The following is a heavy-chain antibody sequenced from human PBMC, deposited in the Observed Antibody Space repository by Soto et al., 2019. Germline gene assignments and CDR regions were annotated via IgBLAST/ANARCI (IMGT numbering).Heavy chain of an antibody. Sequence: GESLKISCKGSGYSFTSYWIGWVRQMPGKGMEWMGIIYPGDSDTRYSLSFQGQVTISADKSISTAYLQWSSLKASDTAMYYCARHEPGYGDYDYYYGMDVWGQGTTVTVSS. CDR3: ARHEPGYGDYDYYYGMDV. CDR2: IYPGDSDT. V-gene: IGHV5-51*01. D-gene: IGHD4-17*01. J-gene: IGHJ6*02. CDR1: GYSFTSYW.